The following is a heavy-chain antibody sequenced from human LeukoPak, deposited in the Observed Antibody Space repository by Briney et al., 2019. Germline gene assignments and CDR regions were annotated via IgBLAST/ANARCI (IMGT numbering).Heavy chain of an antibody. Sequence: GGSLGLSCAASGFTFSNYAMGWVRQAPGKGLEWVSGVSGSGDSTKYAVSAKGRFTISRDNSKATLSLQINSLRAEDTAIYYCVKSRWVTSSGGGFDYWGQGTLVTVSS. CDR1: GFTFSNYA. CDR2: VSGSGDST. D-gene: IGHD6-19*01. J-gene: IGHJ4*02. V-gene: IGHV3-23*01. CDR3: VKSRWVTSSGGGFDY.